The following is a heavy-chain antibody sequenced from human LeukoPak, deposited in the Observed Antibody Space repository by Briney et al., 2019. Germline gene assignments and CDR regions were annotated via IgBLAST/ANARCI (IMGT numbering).Heavy chain of an antibody. Sequence: GGSLRLSYAASGFTFSDYYMTWIRQAPGKGLEWVSYISGVADSIYYGDSVKGRFTISRDNAKKSVYLQMNSLRADDTAVYYCARGRALGMDVWGQGTTVTVSS. CDR2: ISGVADSI. CDR1: GFTFSDYY. J-gene: IGHJ6*02. CDR3: ARGRALGMDV. V-gene: IGHV3-11*01.